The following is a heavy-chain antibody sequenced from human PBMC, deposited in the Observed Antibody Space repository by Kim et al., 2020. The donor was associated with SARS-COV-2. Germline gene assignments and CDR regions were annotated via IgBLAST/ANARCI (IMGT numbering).Heavy chain of an antibody. CDR3: AKEKTLFDRYGMDV. J-gene: IGHJ6*02. V-gene: IGHV3-30*18. D-gene: IGHD3-22*01. CDR2: ISYDGSNK. CDR1: GFTFSSYG. Sequence: GGSLRLSCAASGFTFSSYGMHWVRQAPGKGLEWVAVISYDGSNKYYADSVKGRFTISRDNSKNTLYLQMNSLRAEDTAVYYCAKEKTLFDRYGMDVWGQGTTVTVSS.